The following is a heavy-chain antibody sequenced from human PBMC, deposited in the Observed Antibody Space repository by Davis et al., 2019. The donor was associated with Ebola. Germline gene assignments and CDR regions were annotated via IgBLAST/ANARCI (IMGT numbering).Heavy chain of an antibody. CDR2: IYNDGSRT. D-gene: IGHD3-10*01. Sequence: PGGSLRLSCAASGFTFSSYSMYWVRQPPGKGLVWVSRIYNDGSRTTYADSVKGRYTISRDNAKNTLYLQMDSLRVEDTAVYYCAILGVRHSGDYWGQGTLVTVSS. CDR3: AILGVRHSGDY. V-gene: IGHV3-74*01. J-gene: IGHJ4*02. CDR1: GFTFSSYS.